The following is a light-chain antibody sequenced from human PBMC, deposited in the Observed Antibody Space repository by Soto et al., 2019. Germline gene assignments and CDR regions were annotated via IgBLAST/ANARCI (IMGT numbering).Light chain of an antibody. J-gene: IGKJ4*01. Sequence: DIQMTQSPSTLSASVGDRVTITCRASQSISYWLAWYQQKPGKAPNLLIYKAYSLRSGVPSRFSGSGSGTEFTLTISGLQPDDFATYYCQQYHSYPLTFGGGTKVEIK. CDR1: QSISYW. CDR3: QQYHSYPLT. CDR2: KAY. V-gene: IGKV1-5*03.